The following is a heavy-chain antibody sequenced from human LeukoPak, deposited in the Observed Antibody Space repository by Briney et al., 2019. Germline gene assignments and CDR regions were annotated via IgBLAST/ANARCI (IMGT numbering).Heavy chain of an antibody. CDR3: ARGGGSGSWFNWFDP. V-gene: IGHV4-34*01. CDR1: GGSFSGYY. J-gene: IGHJ5*02. CDR2: INHSGST. Sequence: SETLSLTCAVYGGSFSGYYWSWIRQPPGKGLEWIGEINHSGSTNYNPSLKSRVTISVDTSKNQFSLKLSSVTAADTVVYYCARGGGSGSWFNWFDPWGQGTLVTVSS. D-gene: IGHD6-13*01.